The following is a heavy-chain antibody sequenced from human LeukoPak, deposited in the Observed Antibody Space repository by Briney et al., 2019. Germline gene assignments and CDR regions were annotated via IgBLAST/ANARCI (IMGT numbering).Heavy chain of an antibody. CDR3: ARDGSDGGFDI. V-gene: IGHV3-74*01. Sequence: GGSLRLSCVASGFTFSNSWMHWVRQAPGKGLVWVSRINTDGSSTNYAVSVKGRFTISRDNAKNTLYLQMNSLRADDTAVYYCARDGSDGGFDIWGQGTMVTVSS. CDR2: INTDGSST. J-gene: IGHJ3*02. CDR1: GFTFSNSW. D-gene: IGHD1-26*01.